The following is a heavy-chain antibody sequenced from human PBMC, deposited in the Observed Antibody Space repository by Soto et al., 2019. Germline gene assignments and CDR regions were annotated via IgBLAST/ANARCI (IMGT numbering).Heavy chain of an antibody. CDR2: INQDGSEK. Sequence: EVQLVETGGDLVPPGGSLRLSCAASGFTFSSYWMSWVRQAPGKGLEWVANINQDGSEKHYVDSVKGRFTISRDNARNTLYLQMNSLRDEDTAVYYCTRDNNWSYDYWGQGILVTVSS. V-gene: IGHV3-7*01. CDR3: TRDNNWSYDY. CDR1: GFTFSSYW. J-gene: IGHJ4*02. D-gene: IGHD1-1*01.